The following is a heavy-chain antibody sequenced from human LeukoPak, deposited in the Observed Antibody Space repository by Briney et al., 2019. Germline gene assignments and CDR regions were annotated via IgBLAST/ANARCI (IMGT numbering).Heavy chain of an antibody. V-gene: IGHV1-46*01. J-gene: IGHJ4*02. CDR2: INPSSGST. CDR3: AKDLEYYDSSGYSDY. D-gene: IGHD3-22*01. Sequence: ASVKVSCKASGSTFTRYYIHWVRQAPGQGLDWMGMINPSSGSTRFAQMFQDRVTMTRDTSTSAVYMELSSLTSEDTAMYYCAKDLEYYDSSGYSDYWGQGTLVTVSS. CDR1: GSTFTRYY.